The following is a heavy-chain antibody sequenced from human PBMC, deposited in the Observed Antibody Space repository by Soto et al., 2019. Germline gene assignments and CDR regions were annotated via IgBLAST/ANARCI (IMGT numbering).Heavy chain of an antibody. D-gene: IGHD3-3*01. Sequence: EVQLLESGGGLVQPGGSLRLSCAASGFTFSSYAMSWVRQAPGKGLEWVSAISGSGGSTYYADSVKGRFTISRDNSKNTLYLQMNSLRAEDTAVYYWAKDLWSSVCDQRYNWFDPWGQGTLVTVSS. CDR1: GFTFSSYA. J-gene: IGHJ5*02. CDR2: ISGSGGST. V-gene: IGHV3-23*01. CDR3: AKDLWSSVCDQRYNWFDP.